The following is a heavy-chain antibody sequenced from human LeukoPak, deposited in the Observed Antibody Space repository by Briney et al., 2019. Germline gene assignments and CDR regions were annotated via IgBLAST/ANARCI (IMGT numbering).Heavy chain of an antibody. V-gene: IGHV1-2*02. CDR1: GYTFTGYY. D-gene: IGHD3-10*01. Sequence: ASVKVSCKASGYTFTGYYMHWVRQAPGQGLEWMGWINPNSGGTNYAQKFQGRVTMTRDTSISTAYMELSRLRSDDTAVYYCAREVLWFRESVDYWGQGTLVTVSS. CDR3: AREVLWFRESVDY. CDR2: INPNSGGT. J-gene: IGHJ4*02.